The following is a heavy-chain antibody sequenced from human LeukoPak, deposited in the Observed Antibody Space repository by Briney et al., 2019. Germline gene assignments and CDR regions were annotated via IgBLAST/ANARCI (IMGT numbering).Heavy chain of an antibody. D-gene: IGHD3-22*01. V-gene: IGHV4-59*01. J-gene: IGHJ6*03. CDR3: ARSPDYYDSSDYYYYYYMDV. Sequence: ASETLSLTCTVSGGSISTYYWSWIRQPPGKGLEWIGYIFYSGSTNYNPSLKSRVTISVDTSKNQFSLKLSSVTAADTAVYYCARSPDYYDSSDYYYYYYMDVWGKGTTVTISS. CDR1: GGSISTYY. CDR2: IFYSGST.